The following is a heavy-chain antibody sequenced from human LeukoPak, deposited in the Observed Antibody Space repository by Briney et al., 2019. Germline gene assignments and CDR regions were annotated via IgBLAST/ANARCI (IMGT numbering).Heavy chain of an antibody. Sequence: SVKVSCKASGYTFIDDYMHRVRQAPGQGLEWMGGIIPIFGTANYAQKFQGRVTITTDESTSTAYMELSSLRSEDTAVYYCARALTPYYYDSSGYYRLDYWGQGTLVTVSS. J-gene: IGHJ4*02. CDR1: GYTFIDDY. CDR3: ARALTPYYYDSSGYYRLDY. D-gene: IGHD3-22*01. V-gene: IGHV1-69*05. CDR2: IIPIFGTA.